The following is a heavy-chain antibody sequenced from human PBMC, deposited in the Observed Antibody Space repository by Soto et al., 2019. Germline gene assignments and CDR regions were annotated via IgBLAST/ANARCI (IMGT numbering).Heavy chain of an antibody. CDR2: ISRSGNST. CDR1: GLSFSSYA. D-gene: IGHD3-9*01. CDR3: AKDAKILDWLPTSYYFDF. V-gene: IGHV3-23*01. Sequence: EVQVLESGGGLAQPGRSLRLSCAVSGLSFSSYAMTWVRQSPGKGLEWVSSISRSGNSTYSADSVRGRFTISRDNSKNTLSLQMNSVRAEDTAVYYCAKDAKILDWLPTSYYFDFWGQGTLVTVSS. J-gene: IGHJ4*02.